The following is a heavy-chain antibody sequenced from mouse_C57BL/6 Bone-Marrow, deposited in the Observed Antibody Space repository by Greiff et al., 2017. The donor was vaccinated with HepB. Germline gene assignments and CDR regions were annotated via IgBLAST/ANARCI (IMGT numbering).Heavy chain of an antibody. J-gene: IGHJ4*01. D-gene: IGHD1-1*01. CDR2: IYPRSGNT. Sequence: VQLQQSGAELARPGASVKLSCKASGYTFTSYGISWVKQRTGQGLEWIGEIYPRSGNTYYNEKFKGKATLTADKSSSTAYMELRSLTSEDSAVYFCARDLLLRYAMDYWGQGTSVTVSS. V-gene: IGHV1-81*01. CDR3: ARDLLLRYAMDY. CDR1: GYTFTSYG.